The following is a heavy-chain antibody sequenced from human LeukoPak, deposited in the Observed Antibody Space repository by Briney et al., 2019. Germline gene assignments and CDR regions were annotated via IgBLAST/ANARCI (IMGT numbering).Heavy chain of an antibody. CDR2: IKEDGSEK. D-gene: IGHD6-13*01. Sequence: GGSLRLSCAGSGFTFSNYWMSWVRQAPGKGLEWVANIKEDGSEKFYVDSVKGRFTISRDNAKNSLYLQMNSLRVEDTAVYYCARRREHSSWYYYYYYMDVWGKGTTVTISS. V-gene: IGHV3-7*01. CDR3: ARRREHSSWYYYYYYMDV. CDR1: GFTFSNYW. J-gene: IGHJ6*03.